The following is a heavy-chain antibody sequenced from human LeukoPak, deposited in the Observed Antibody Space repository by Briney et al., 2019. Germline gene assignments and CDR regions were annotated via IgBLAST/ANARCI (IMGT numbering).Heavy chain of an antibody. D-gene: IGHD3-9*01. V-gene: IGHV4-59*01. CDR2: VFYTGST. CDR1: GDSMTDYF. Sequence: SETLSLTCTVSGDSMTDYFWSWIRQPPGKGLEYIGDVFYTGSTKYNPSLKSRVSISVDTSNKQFSLNLRSVTAADTAVYYCARDGGPLYHTGTGYYRAFDIWGPGTMVAVSP. J-gene: IGHJ3*02. CDR3: ARDGGPLYHTGTGYYRAFDI.